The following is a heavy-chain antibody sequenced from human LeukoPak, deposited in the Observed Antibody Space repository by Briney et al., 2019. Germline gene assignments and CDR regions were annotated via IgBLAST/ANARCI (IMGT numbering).Heavy chain of an antibody. CDR1: GFTFNTYH. CDR3: ATQTITLVVVISPFDY. J-gene: IGHJ4*02. D-gene: IGHD3-22*01. V-gene: IGHV3-30*02. CDR2: TQDDGAKT. Sequence: GGSLRLSCAASGFTFNTYHMHCVSQGPAKGLESAEHTQDDGAKTNYADSGGGRFTLSRDNSRRTVYLQMNSLKPDDPAVYYCATQTITLVVVISPFDYWGQGALVTVSS.